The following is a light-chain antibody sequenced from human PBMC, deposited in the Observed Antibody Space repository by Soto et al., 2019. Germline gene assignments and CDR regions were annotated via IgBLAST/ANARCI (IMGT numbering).Light chain of an antibody. V-gene: IGKV3-15*01. Sequence: EIVMTQSPATLSVCPGERATLSCRASQSISNKLAWYQQRPGQAPRLLIYGASTRATGIPARFSGSGSGTEFTRTLSSLQSEDFSCYHCQKYHDGVRTFGQGTKLEIK. CDR2: GAS. CDR1: QSISNK. J-gene: IGKJ1*01. CDR3: QKYHDGVRT.